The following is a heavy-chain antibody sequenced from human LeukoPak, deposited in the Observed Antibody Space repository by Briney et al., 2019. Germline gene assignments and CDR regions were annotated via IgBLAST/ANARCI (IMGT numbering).Heavy chain of an antibody. CDR2: INPNSGGT. D-gene: IGHD5-18*01. Sequence: ASVKVSCTASGYTFTGYYMHWVRQAPGQGLEWMGWINPNSGGTNYAQKFQGRVTMTRDTSISTAYMELSRLRSDDTAVYYCARDRRGYSYGFRPYNWFDPWGQGTLVTVSS. CDR1: GYTFTGYY. CDR3: ARDRRGYSYGFRPYNWFDP. V-gene: IGHV1-2*02. J-gene: IGHJ5*02.